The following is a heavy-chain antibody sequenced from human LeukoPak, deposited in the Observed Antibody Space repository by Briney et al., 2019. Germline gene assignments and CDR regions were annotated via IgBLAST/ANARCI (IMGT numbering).Heavy chain of an antibody. D-gene: IGHD1-26*01. Sequence: VASVKVSCEASGYTFTSYDINWVRQATGQGLEWMGWMNPNSGNTGYAQKFQGRVTMTRNTSISTAYMELSSLRSEDTAVYYCARGVRIVGATRRVYYSDYWGQGTLVTVSS. CDR3: ARGVRIVGATRRVYYSDY. CDR1: GYTFTSYD. V-gene: IGHV1-8*01. J-gene: IGHJ4*02. CDR2: MNPNSGNT.